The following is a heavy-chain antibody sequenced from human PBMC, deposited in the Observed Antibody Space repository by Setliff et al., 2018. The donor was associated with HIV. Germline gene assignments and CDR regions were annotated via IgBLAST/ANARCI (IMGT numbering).Heavy chain of an antibody. D-gene: IGHD6-6*01. V-gene: IGHV4-4*09. CDR3: ATDRPHQQHFELYFYYYLEV. Sequence: SETLSLTCTVSGGSLTNYYWSWIRQPPGKGLEWIGHIYTSGNTNYNPSLNSRLLISLDMSKNQFSLRLRSVTVADTAVYFCATDRPHQQHFELYFYYYLEVWGKGTTVTVSS. J-gene: IGHJ6*03. CDR1: GGSLTNYY. CDR2: IYTSGNT.